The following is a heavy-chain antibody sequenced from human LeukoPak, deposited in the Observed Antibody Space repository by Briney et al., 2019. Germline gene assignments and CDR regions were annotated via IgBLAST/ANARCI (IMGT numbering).Heavy chain of an antibody. D-gene: IGHD2-2*02. CDR3: ARAGLYCSSTSCYTSGYYMDV. Sequence: SETLSLTCTVSGGSISSGGDYWSWIRQHPGKGLEWIGYIYYSGSTYYNPSLKSRVTISVDTSKNQFSLKLSSVTAADTAVYYCARAGLYCSSTSCYTSGYYMDVWGKGTTVTVSS. J-gene: IGHJ6*03. CDR1: GGSISSGGDY. CDR2: IYYSGST. V-gene: IGHV4-31*03.